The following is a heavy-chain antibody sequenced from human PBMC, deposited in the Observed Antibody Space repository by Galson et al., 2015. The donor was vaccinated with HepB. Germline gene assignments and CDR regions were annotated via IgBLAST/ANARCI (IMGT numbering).Heavy chain of an antibody. Sequence: SGAEVKKPGESLWISCKGSGYSFTSYWISWVRQMPGKGLEWMGRIDPSDSYTNYSPSFQGHVTISADKSISTAYLQWSSLKASDTAMYYCARSIHEIIAAAGIAFDIWGQGTMVTVSS. CDR1: GYSFTSYW. J-gene: IGHJ3*02. CDR3: ARSIHEIIAAAGIAFDI. CDR2: IDPSDSYT. V-gene: IGHV5-10-1*01. D-gene: IGHD6-13*01.